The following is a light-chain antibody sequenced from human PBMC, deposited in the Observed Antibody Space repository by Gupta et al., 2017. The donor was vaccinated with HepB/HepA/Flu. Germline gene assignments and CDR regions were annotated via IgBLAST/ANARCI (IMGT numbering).Light chain of an antibody. V-gene: IGKV3-11*01. CDR1: QSVSSY. CDR2: AAS. J-gene: IGKJ3*01. CDR3: QQSRNWPAFT. Sequence: IVLPPSPATLSVSPGERATLSCRASQSVSSYLAWYQQKPGQAPRLLIYAASTRATGIPARFSGSGSGTDFTLTISSLQTEDFAVYYCQQSRNWPAFTFGHGTNVDIK.